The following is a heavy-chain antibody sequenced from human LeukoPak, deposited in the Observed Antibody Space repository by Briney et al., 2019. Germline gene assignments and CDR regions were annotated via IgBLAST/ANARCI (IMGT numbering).Heavy chain of an antibody. CDR2: IYYSGST. CDR3: ARVLASYSSSWTQFDY. CDR1: GGSISSHY. D-gene: IGHD6-13*01. Sequence: SETLSLTCTVSGGSISSHYWSWIRQPPGKGLEWIGYIYYSGSTNYNPSLKSRVTISVDTSKNQFSLKLSSVTAADTAVYYCARVLASYSSSWTQFDYWGQGTLVTVSS. J-gene: IGHJ4*02. V-gene: IGHV4-59*11.